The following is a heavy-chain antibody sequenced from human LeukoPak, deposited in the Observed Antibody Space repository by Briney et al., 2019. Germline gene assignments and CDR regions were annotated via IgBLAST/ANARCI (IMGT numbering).Heavy chain of an antibody. CDR2: ISYGVTNK. CDR3: ARDLHKSSGRLGYAFDI. D-gene: IGHD6-19*01. CDR1: GFTFSSYG. V-gene: IGHV3-30*04. Sequence: GRSLRLSCAACGFTFSSYGMVWVRQGPGMGLEGGVVISYGVTNKSYPNSLKGRFTISRDNSKNTLYQQMNSLTAEDTAVYYCARDLHKSSGRLGYAFDIWGQGTMVTVPS. J-gene: IGHJ3*02.